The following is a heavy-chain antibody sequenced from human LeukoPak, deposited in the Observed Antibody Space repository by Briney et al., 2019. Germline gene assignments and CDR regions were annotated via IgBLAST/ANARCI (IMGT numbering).Heavy chain of an antibody. CDR3: ARSIAANFDY. CDR2: IYYSGST. D-gene: IGHD6-6*01. Sequence: PSQTLSLTCTVSGGSISSGGYYWSWISQHPGKGLEWIGYIYYSGSTYYNPSLKSRVTISVDTSKNQFSLKLSSVTAADTAVYYCARSIAANFDYWGQGTLVTVSS. J-gene: IGHJ4*02. V-gene: IGHV4-31*03. CDR1: GGSISSGGYY.